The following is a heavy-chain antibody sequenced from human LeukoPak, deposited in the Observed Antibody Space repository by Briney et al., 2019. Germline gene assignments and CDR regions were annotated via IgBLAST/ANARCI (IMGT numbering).Heavy chain of an antibody. D-gene: IGHD6-13*01. CDR2: ISSNFSYI. CDR1: GFTFSTYS. Sequence: GGSLRLSCAASGFTFSTYSMNWVRQAPGKGLEWVSSISSNFSYIHYADSVKGRSTISRDNAKNSLYLQMSSLRAEDTAVYYCARRNPGYSSSWYFNDYWGQGTLVTVSS. J-gene: IGHJ4*02. V-gene: IGHV3-21*01. CDR3: ARRNPGYSSSWYFNDY.